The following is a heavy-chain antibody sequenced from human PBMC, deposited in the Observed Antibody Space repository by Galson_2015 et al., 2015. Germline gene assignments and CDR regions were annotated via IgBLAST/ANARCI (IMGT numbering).Heavy chain of an antibody. D-gene: IGHD2-2*01. J-gene: IGHJ4*02. CDR2: ISYDGSNK. V-gene: IGHV3-30*11. CDR3: ATPIVVVPAAMSDY. Sequence: SLRLSCAASGFTFSSYAMHWVRQAPGKGLEWVAVISYDGSNKYYADSVKGRFTISRDNSKNTLYLQMNSLRAEDTAVYYCATPIVVVPAAMSDYWGQGTLVTVSS. CDR1: GFTFSSYA.